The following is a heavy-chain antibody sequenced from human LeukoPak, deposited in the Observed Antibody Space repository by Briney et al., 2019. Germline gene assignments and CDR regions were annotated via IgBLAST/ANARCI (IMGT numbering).Heavy chain of an antibody. V-gene: IGHV3-15*01. CDR3: AIDEPNYAPYDFDY. J-gene: IGHJ4*02. Sequence: GGSLRLYCAASRFTFINAWMNWVRQSPGKGLEWVGRIKSKADGETTDYAAPVKGRFTISRDDSNNMVYLQMSSLKVEDTAVYYCAIDEPNYAPYDFDYWGQGTLVTVSS. CDR2: IKSKADGETT. CDR1: RFTFINAW. D-gene: IGHD4/OR15-4a*01.